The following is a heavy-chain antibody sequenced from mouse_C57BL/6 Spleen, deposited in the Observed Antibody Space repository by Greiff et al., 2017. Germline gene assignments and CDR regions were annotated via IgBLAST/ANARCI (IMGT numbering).Heavy chain of an antibody. J-gene: IGHJ2*01. CDR3: ASRSSYDYFDY. D-gene: IGHD1-1*01. Sequence: EVNVVESGGGLVQPGGSLSLSCAASGFTFTDYYMSWVRQPPGKALEWLGFIRNKANGYTTEYSASVKGRFTISRDNSQSILYLQMNALRAEDSATYYWASRSSYDYFDYWGQGTTLTVSS. CDR2: IRNKANGYTT. V-gene: IGHV7-3*01. CDR1: GFTFTDYY.